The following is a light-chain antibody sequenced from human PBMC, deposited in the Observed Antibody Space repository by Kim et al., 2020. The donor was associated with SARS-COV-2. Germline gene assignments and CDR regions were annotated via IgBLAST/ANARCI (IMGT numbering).Light chain of an antibody. V-gene: IGKV1-5*03. J-gene: IGKJ1*01. CDR3: QQYSYYPWT. CDR1: QSVSLW. Sequence: ASVGDRVTIPCRASQSVSLWLAWYQQRSGKAPNLLIYEGSSLQSGVPSRFSGSGSGSEFTLTISSLQPDDFATYYCQQYSYYPWTFGQGTKVDIK. CDR2: EGS.